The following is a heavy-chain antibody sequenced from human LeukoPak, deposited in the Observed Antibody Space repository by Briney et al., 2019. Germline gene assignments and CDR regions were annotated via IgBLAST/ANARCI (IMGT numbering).Heavy chain of an antibody. Sequence: PGGSLRLSCAASGFTFSSYAMSWVRQAPGKGLEWVSAISGSGGSTYYADSVKGRFTISRDNSKNTLYLQMNGLRAEDTAVYYCAKPGAGPTYFDYWGQGTLVTVSS. J-gene: IGHJ4*02. CDR1: GFTFSSYA. CDR3: AKPGAGPTYFDY. CDR2: ISGSGGST. D-gene: IGHD7-27*01. V-gene: IGHV3-23*01.